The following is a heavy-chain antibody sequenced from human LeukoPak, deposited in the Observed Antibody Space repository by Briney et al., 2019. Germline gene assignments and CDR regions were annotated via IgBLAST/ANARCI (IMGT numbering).Heavy chain of an antibody. CDR3: AAYGQDAFDI. D-gene: IGHD4-17*01. J-gene: IGHJ3*02. CDR1: GFTVGSIY. V-gene: IGHV3-53*01. CDR2: IYSGGNA. Sequence: GGSLRLSCAASGFTVGSIYMNWVRQAPGKGLEWVSVIYSGGNAYYADSVKGRFTISRDNSKNTVYLQMNSLRAEDTAVYYCAAYGQDAFDIWGQGTMVTVSS.